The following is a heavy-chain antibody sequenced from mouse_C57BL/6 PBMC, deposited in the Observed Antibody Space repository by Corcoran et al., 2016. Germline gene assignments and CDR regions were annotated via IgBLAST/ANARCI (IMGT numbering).Heavy chain of an antibody. J-gene: IGHJ2*01. CDR3: ARKGTTVVANFDY. V-gene: IGHV9-3*01. CDR1: GYTFTTYG. Sequence: QIQLVQSGPELKKPGETVKISCKASGYTFTTYGMSWVKQAPGKGLKWMGWINTYSGVPTYADDFKGRFAFSLETSASTAYLQINNLKNEDTATYVCARKGTTVVANFDYWGQGSTLTVSS. D-gene: IGHD1-1*01. CDR2: INTYSGVP.